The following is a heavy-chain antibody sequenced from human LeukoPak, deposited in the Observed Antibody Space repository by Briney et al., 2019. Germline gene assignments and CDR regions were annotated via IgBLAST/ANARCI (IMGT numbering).Heavy chain of an antibody. CDR2: IYSGGST. CDR1: GFTVSSNY. CDR3: AKDRSWGMNSAEY. D-gene: IGHD7-27*01. J-gene: IGHJ4*02. V-gene: IGHV3-66*01. Sequence: GGSLRLSCAASGFTVSSNYMSWVRQAPGKGMEWVSVIYSGGSTYYADSVKGRFTISRDNSKNTLYLQMNSLRAEDTAVYYCAKDRSWGMNSAEYWGQGTLVTVSS.